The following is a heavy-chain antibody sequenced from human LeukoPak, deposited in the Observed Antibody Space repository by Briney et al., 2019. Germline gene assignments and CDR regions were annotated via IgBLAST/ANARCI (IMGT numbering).Heavy chain of an antibody. CDR1: GGSISSYY. Sequence: PSETLSLTCTVSGGSISSYYWSWIRQPPGKGLEWIGYIYYSGSTNYNPSLKSRVTISVDTSKNQFSLKLSSVTAADTAVYYCARAPYSSSWGGGAFDIWGQGTMVTVSS. V-gene: IGHV4-59*01. J-gene: IGHJ3*02. CDR2: IYYSGST. D-gene: IGHD6-13*01. CDR3: ARAPYSSSWGGGAFDI.